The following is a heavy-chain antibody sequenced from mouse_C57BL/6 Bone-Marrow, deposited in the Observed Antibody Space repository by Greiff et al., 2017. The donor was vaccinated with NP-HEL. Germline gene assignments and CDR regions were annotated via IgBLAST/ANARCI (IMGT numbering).Heavy chain of an antibody. CDR2: FHPYNDDT. V-gene: IGHV1-47*01. J-gene: IGHJ1*03. Sequence: VKLMESGAELVKPGASVKMSCKASGYTFTTYPIEWMKQNHGKSLEWIGNFHPYNDDTKYNEKFKGKATLTVEKSSSTVYLELSRLTSDDSAVYYCARGSRVFYGRGYWYFDVWGTGTTVTVSS. D-gene: IGHD1-1*01. CDR1: GYTFTTYP. CDR3: ARGSRVFYGRGYWYFDV.